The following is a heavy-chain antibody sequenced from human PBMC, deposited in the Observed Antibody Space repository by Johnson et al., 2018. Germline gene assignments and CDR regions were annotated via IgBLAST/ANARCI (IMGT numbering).Heavy chain of an antibody. CDR1: GGTFSSYA. V-gene: IGHV1-69*01. Sequence: QVQLQESGAEVTKPGSSVKVSCKASGGTFSSYAISWVRQAPGQGLEWMGGIIPIFGTANYAQKFQGRVTITADESTGTAYMELRSLRSEDTAGYYWAREGGNAFDIWGQGTMVTVSS. J-gene: IGHJ3*02. D-gene: IGHD3-16*01. CDR3: AREGGNAFDI. CDR2: IIPIFGTA.